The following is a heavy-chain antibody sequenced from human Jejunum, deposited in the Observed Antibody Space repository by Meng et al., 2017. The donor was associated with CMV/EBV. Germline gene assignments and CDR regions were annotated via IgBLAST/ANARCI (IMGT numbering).Heavy chain of an antibody. J-gene: IGHJ4*02. CDR2: IKQDGSDK. V-gene: IGHV3-7*01. D-gene: IGHD3-16*01. CDR3: ARFGGLFDY. CDR1: GFAVSNCW. Sequence: SGAASGFAVSNCWMSWVRQAPGKGLEWVANIKQDGSDKYYVDSVKGRFTISRDNAKNSLYLQMNSLRAEDTAVYYCARFGGLFDYCGQGTLVTVSS.